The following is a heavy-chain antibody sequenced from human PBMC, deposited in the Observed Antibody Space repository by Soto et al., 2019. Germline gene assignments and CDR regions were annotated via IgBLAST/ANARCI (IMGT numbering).Heavy chain of an antibody. V-gene: IGHV3-7*03. CDR3: ARVPRSVGSGWSFDY. CDR1: GFTFSSYW. D-gene: IGHD6-19*01. Sequence: PGGSLRLSCAASGFTFSSYWMSWVRQAPGKGLEWVANIKQDGSEKYYVDSVKGRFTISRDSAKNSLYLQMNSLRAEDTAVYYCARVPRSVGSGWSFDYWGQGTLVTVSS. CDR2: IKQDGSEK. J-gene: IGHJ4*02.